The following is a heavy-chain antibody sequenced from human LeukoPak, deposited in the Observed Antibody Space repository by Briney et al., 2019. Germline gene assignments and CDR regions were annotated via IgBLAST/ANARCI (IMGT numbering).Heavy chain of an antibody. D-gene: IGHD3-10*01. Sequence: GSLRLSCAASGFTFSSYWMSWVRQAPGKGLEWIGEINHSGSTNYNPSLKSRVTISVDTSKNQFSLKLSSVTAADTAVYYCARFLRTRYYYGSGSSTGFDYWGQGTLVTVSS. CDR3: ARFLRTRYYYGSGSSTGFDY. V-gene: IGHV4-34*01. CDR2: INHSGST. CDR1: GFTFSSYW. J-gene: IGHJ4*02.